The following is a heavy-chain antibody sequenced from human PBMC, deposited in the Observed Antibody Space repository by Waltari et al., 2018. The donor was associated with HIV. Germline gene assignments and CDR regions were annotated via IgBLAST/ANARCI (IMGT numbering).Heavy chain of an antibody. V-gene: IGHV3-74*01. CDR3: ARGRYYGMDV. J-gene: IGHJ6*02. Sequence: EVQLVESGGGLVQPGGSLRLSCAASGFTFSTFWMHWVRQTPGKGLVWVSGINSDGSGTTYADSVKGRFTISRDNPKNTLYLQMSSLRAEDTAVYFCARGRYYGMDVWGQGTTVTVSS. CDR1: GFTFSTFW. CDR2: INSDGSGT.